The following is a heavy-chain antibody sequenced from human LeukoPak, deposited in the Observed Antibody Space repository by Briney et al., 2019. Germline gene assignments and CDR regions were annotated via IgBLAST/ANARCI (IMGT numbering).Heavy chain of an antibody. V-gene: IGHV1-69*04. CDR3: ARVVDDSRSDYFDY. CDR2: IIPILGIA. CDR1: GGTFISYA. Sequence: SVKVSCKASGGTFISYAISWVRQAPGQGLEWMGRIIPILGIANYAQKFQGRVTITADKSTSTAYMELSSLRSEDTAVYYCARVVDDSRSDYFDYWGQGTLVSVSS. J-gene: IGHJ4*02. D-gene: IGHD3-22*01.